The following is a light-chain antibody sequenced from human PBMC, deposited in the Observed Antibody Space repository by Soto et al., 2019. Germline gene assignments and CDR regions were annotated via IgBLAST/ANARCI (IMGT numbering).Light chain of an antibody. CDR3: QSYDTSLRGSV. J-gene: IGLJ3*02. Sequence: QSVLTQPPSVSGAPGQRVTISCTGSSSNIGAPYGVHWYQQLPGTAPKLLIYSNSNRPSGVPDRFSASKSGTSASLAITGLQAEDEADYYCQSYDTSLRGSVFGGGTQLTVL. V-gene: IGLV1-40*01. CDR1: SSNIGAPYG. CDR2: SNS.